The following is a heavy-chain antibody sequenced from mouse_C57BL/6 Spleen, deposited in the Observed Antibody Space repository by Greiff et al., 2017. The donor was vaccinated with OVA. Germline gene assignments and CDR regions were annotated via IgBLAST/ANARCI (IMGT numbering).Heavy chain of an antibody. D-gene: IGHD1-1*01. J-gene: IGHJ2*01. CDR3: ARGRGSSYGSSLGDD. CDR1: GYTFTSYW. CDR2: IHPNSGST. Sequence: QVQLQQPGAELVKPGASVKLSCKASGYTFTSYWMHWVKQRPGQGLEWIGMIHPNSGSTNYNEKFKSKATLTVDKSSSTAYMQLSSLTSEDSAVYYCARGRGSSYGSSLGDDWGQGTTLTVSS. V-gene: IGHV1-64*01.